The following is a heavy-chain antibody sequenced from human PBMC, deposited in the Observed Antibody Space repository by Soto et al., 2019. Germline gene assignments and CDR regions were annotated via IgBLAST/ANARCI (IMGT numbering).Heavy chain of an antibody. V-gene: IGHV4-39*01. CDR1: GGSITSSSYY. CDR3: ARLEGTMIRGIIIKRYYYYVDV. J-gene: IGHJ6*03. Sequence: QLQLQESGPGLVKPSETLSLTCTVSGGSITSSSYYWGWIRQPPGKGLEWIGSIYFSGSTYYNTYRQGRPPISVDPSRIQFSLSLSCVTAADTAVYYCARLEGTMIRGIIIKRYYYYVDVWGRGSSVTVSS. CDR2: IYFSGST. D-gene: IGHD3-10*01.